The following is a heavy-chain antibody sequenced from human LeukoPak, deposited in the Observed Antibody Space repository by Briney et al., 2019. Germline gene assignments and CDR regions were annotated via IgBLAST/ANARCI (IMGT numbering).Heavy chain of an antibody. CDR3: ARGSEVDIVATVPFDY. V-gene: IGHV4-34*01. CDR1: GGSFSGYY. Sequence: PSETLSLTCAVYGGSFSGYYWSWIRQPPGKGLEWIGEINHSGSTNYNPSLKSRVTISVDTSKNQFSLKLSSVTAADTAVYYCARGSEVDIVATVPFDYWGQGTLVTVSS. CDR2: INHSGST. D-gene: IGHD5-12*01. J-gene: IGHJ4*02.